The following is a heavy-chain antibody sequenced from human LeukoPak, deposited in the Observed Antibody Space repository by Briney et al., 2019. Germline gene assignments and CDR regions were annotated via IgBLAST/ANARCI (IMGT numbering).Heavy chain of an antibody. CDR1: GYTFTGYY. CDR2: IIPILGIA. D-gene: IGHD6-13*01. Sequence: GASVKVSCKASGYTFTGYYMHWVRQAPGQGLEWMGRIIPILGIANYAQKFQGRVTITADKSTGTAYMELSSLRSEDTAVYYCARDDVGIAAAGGIYWGQGTLVTVSS. V-gene: IGHV1-69*04. CDR3: ARDDVGIAAAGGIY. J-gene: IGHJ4*02.